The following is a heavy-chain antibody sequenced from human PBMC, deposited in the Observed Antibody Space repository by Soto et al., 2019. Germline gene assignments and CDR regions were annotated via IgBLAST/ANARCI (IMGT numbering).Heavy chain of an antibody. V-gene: IGHV3-48*03. CDR1: GFTFSSYE. Sequence: GGSLRLSCAASGFTFSSYEMNWVRQAPGKGLEWVSYISSSGSTIYYADSVKGRFTISRDNAKNTLYLQMNSLRAEDTAVYYCAKVSPPGVFDPWGQGTLVTVSS. CDR3: AKVSPPGVFDP. CDR2: ISSSGSTI. D-gene: IGHD3-10*01. J-gene: IGHJ5*02.